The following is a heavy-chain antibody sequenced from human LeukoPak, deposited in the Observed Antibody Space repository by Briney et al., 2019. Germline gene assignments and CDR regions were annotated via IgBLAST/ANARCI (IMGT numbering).Heavy chain of an antibody. CDR3: ARAKGGYSGYDRSSPFDY. CDR2: INPNNGNT. Sequence: GASVKVSCKASGYTFTIDYMHWVRQAPGQGLEWMGWINPNNGNTNYVQKLQGRVTMTTDTSTSTAYMELRSLRSDDTAVYYCARAKGGYSGYDRSSPFDYWGQGTLVTVSS. V-gene: IGHV1-18*04. CDR1: GYTFTIDY. D-gene: IGHD5-12*01. J-gene: IGHJ4*02.